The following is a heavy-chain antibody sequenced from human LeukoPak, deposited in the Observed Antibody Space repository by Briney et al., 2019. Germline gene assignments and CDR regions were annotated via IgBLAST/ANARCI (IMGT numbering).Heavy chain of an antibody. CDR3: ARDLRGLRWGDFDY. CDR1: GFTFSSYW. D-gene: IGHD5/OR15-5a*01. J-gene: IGHJ4*02. Sequence: GGSLRLSCAASGFTFSSYWMSWVRQAPGKGLEWVANIKQDGSEKYYVDSVKGRFTISRDNAKNSLYLQMNSLRAEDTAVYYCARDLRGLRWGDFDYWGQGTLVTVSS. CDR2: IKQDGSEK. V-gene: IGHV3-7*01.